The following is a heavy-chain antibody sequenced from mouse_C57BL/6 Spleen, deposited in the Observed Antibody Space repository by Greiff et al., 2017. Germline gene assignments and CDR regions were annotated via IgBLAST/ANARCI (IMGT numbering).Heavy chain of an antibody. CDR3: ARYSSGYVGFDY. CDR1: GFTFSDYY. Sequence: EVKVVESEGGLVQPGSSMKLSCTASGFTFSDYYMAWVRQVPEKGLEWVANINYDGSSTYYLDSLKSRFIISRDNAKNILYLQMSSLKTEDTATYYCARYSSGYVGFDYWGQGTTLTVSS. D-gene: IGHD3-2*02. J-gene: IGHJ2*01. V-gene: IGHV5-16*01. CDR2: INYDGSST.